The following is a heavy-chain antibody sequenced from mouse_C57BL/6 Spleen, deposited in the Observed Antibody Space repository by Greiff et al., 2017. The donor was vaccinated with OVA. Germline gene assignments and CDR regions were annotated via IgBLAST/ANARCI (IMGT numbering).Heavy chain of an antibody. CDR3: TRPYYGSSYYLDY. CDR1: GYTFTDYE. J-gene: IGHJ2*01. V-gene: IGHV1-15*01. CDR2: IDPETGGT. Sequence: VKLQESGAELVRPGASVTLSCKASGYTFTDYEMHWVKQTPVHGLEWIGAIDPETGGTAYNQKFKGKAILTADKSSSTAYMELRSLTSEDSAVYYCTRPYYGSSYYLDYWGQGTTLTVSS. D-gene: IGHD1-1*01.